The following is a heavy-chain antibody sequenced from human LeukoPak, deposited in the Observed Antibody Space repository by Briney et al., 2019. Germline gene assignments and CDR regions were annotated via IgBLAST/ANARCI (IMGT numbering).Heavy chain of an antibody. CDR1: GFTFSTYW. V-gene: IGHV3-7*01. D-gene: IGHD1-1*01. Sequence: GGSLRLSCSASGFTFSTYWMSWVRQAPGKGLEWVANMRRDGNEIYYLDSVRGRFTISRDNAKNSLSLQMNSLTAEDTAIYYCAIATTGRGAFGSWGQGTLVSVSS. CDR3: AIATTGRGAFGS. J-gene: IGHJ4*02. CDR2: MRRDGNEI.